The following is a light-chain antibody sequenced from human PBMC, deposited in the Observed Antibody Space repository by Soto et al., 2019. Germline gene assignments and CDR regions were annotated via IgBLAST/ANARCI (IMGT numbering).Light chain of an antibody. V-gene: IGKV3-15*01. CDR3: QQYNNWPRT. J-gene: IGKJ1*01. Sequence: EIVNTQVPATPFWSSRERATLPCRASQSVSSDLAWYHQKPGQAPRLLIYGASTRATGIPARFSGSGSGTEFTLTINSLQSEDFAVYYCQQYNNWPRTFGQGTKVDIK. CDR1: QSVSSD. CDR2: GAS.